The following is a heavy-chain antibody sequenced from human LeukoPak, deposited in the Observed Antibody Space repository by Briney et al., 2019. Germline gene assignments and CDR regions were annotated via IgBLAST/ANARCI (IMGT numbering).Heavy chain of an antibody. CDR3: ARDQGSSWYAY. J-gene: IGHJ4*02. D-gene: IGHD6-13*01. CDR1: GGSISSGSYY. CDR2: IYTSGST. V-gene: IGHV4-61*02. Sequence: SETLSLTCTVSGGSISSGSYYWSWIRQPAGKGLEWIGRIYTSGSTNYNPSLKSRVTISVDTSKNQFSLKLSSVTAADTAVYYCARDQGSSWYAYWGQGTLVTVSS.